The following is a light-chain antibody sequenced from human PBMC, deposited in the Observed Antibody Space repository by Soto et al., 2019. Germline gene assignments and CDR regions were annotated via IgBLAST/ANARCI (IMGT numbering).Light chain of an antibody. CDR3: LQALQTPMFT. J-gene: IGKJ2*01. V-gene: IGKV2-28*01. Sequence: DIVLTQSPAPLPVTPGEPASISCRSSQSLLHSNGYNYLDWYLQKPGQSPQLLIYLGSTRASGVPDRFSGSGSGTDFTLKISRVEAGDVGVYFFLQALQTPMFTFGQGTQREI. CDR2: LGS. CDR1: QSLLHSNGYNY.